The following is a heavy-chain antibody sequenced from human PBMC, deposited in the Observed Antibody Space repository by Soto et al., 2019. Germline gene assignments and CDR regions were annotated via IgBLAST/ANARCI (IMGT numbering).Heavy chain of an antibody. V-gene: IGHV4-34*01. CDR1: GGSFSGYY. Sequence: QVQLQQWGAGLLKPSETLSLTCAVYGGSFSGYYWSWIRQPPGKGLEWNGEINHSGSTNYNPSRKSRVTISVDTSKNQFSLKLSSVTAADTAVYYCARSEYYYDSSGFYWGQGTLVTVSS. D-gene: IGHD3-22*01. CDR2: INHSGST. CDR3: ARSEYYYDSSGFY. J-gene: IGHJ4*02.